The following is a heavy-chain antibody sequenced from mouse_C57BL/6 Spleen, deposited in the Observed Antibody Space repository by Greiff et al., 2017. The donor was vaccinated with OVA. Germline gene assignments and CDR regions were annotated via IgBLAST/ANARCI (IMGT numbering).Heavy chain of an antibody. J-gene: IGHJ4*01. CDR2: INPNNGGT. Sequence: EVQLQQSGPELVKPGASVKISCKASGYTFTDYYMNWVKQSHGKSLEWIGDINPNNGGTSYNQKFKGKATWTVDQSSSTAYMELRSLTSEDSAVYYCARWGRAMDYWGQGTSVTVSS. V-gene: IGHV1-26*01. CDR1: GYTFTDYY. CDR3: ARWGRAMDY.